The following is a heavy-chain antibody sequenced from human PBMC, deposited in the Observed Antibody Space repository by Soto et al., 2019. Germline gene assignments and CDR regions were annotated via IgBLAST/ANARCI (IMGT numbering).Heavy chain of an antibody. V-gene: IGHV3-30*18. CDR1: GLPFSSFG. D-gene: IGHD3-10*01. CDR2: ISYDGSNK. J-gene: IGHJ3*02. Sequence: GGSLKLSCAASGLPFSSFGMPWFRQVPGKGLEWVAVISYDGSNKYYADSVKGRFTIPRDNSKNTLYLQMNSLRAEDTAVYYCAKVLPKFGEPHDAFDIWGQGTMVTV. CDR3: AKVLPKFGEPHDAFDI.